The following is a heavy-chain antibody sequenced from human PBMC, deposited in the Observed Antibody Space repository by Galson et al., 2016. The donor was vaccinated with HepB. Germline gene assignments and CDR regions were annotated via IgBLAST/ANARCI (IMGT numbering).Heavy chain of an antibody. CDR3: AARVSSGPLDS. D-gene: IGHD6-19*01. J-gene: IGHJ4*02. V-gene: IGHV4-31*03. Sequence: TLSLTCTVSGGSINSAGYYWGWIRQPPGKGLEWIGYAYYSGTTYYNPSLKSRLTRSLDKSKSQFSLKLTFVTAADTAVYYCAARVSSGPLDSWGQGTLVTVSS. CDR2: AYYSGTT. CDR1: GGSINSAGYY.